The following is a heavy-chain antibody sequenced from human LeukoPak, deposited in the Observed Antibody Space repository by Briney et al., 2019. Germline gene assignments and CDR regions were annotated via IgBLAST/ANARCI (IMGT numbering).Heavy chain of an antibody. CDR3: ARAPYFDFWSGYPPDY. V-gene: IGHV3-74*01. CDR1: GFTFRSYW. J-gene: IGHJ4*02. Sequence: GGSLRLSCAASGFTFRSYWMHWVRQAPGKGLVWVSRINSDGSTTNYADSVKGRFTISRDNAKNTLYLQMNSLRAEDTAVYYCARAPYFDFWSGYPPDYWGQGTLVTVSS. CDR2: INSDGSTT. D-gene: IGHD3-3*01.